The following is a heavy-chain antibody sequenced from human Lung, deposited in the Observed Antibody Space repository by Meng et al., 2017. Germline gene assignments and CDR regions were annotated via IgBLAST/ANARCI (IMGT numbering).Heavy chain of an antibody. V-gene: IGHV6-1*01. D-gene: IGHD6-19*01. CDR1: GDSVPSNRAA. CDR3: ARSQQWLDS. Sequence: QVPRQQSGPGLVKRSRPLSLTAAISGDSVPSNRAAWNWIRQSPSRGLEWLGRTYYRSKWYNCYAVSVRSRITINPDTSKNQFSLQLNSATPEDTAVYYCARSQQWLDSWGQGTLVTVS. J-gene: IGHJ4*02. CDR2: TYYRSKWYN.